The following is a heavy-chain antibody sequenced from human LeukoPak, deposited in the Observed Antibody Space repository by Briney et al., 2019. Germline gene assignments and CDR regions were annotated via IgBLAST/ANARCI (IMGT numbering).Heavy chain of an antibody. CDR3: AKERRIYYGSGGLDY. CDR2: ISYDGSNK. D-gene: IGHD3-10*01. V-gene: IGHV3-30*18. J-gene: IGHJ4*02. CDR1: GFTFSSYG. Sequence: PGRSLRLSCAASGFTFSSYGVHWVRQAPGKGLEWVAVISYDGSNKYYADSVKGRFTISRDNSKNTLYLQMNSLRAEDTAVYYCAKERRIYYGSGGLDYWGQGTLVTVSS.